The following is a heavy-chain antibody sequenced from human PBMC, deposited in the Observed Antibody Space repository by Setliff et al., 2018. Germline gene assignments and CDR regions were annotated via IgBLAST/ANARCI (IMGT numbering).Heavy chain of an antibody. D-gene: IGHD5-12*01. CDR1: GGSISGAS. Sequence: LSLTCTFSGGSISGASIWSWIRQPPGKGLEFIGYVYYSGTANYSPSLRSRLTISVDTSKNQFSLKLRSVTAADTAVYYCARGGTFRYFDFWGQGAPVTVSS. CDR2: VYYSGTA. CDR3: ARGGTFRYFDF. V-gene: IGHV4-59*01. J-gene: IGHJ4*02.